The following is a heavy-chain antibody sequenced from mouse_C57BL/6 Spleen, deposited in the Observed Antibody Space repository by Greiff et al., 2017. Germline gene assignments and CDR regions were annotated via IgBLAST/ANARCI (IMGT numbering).Heavy chain of an antibody. J-gene: IGHJ2*01. CDR1: GYTFTSYW. Sequence: QVQLQQPGAELVKPGASVKLSCKASGYTFTSYWMQWVKQRPGQGLEWIGEIDPSDSYTNYNQKFKGKATLTVDTSSSTAYMQLSSLTSEDSAVYYLARSGYYSNYGRYYFDYWGQGTTLTVSS. V-gene: IGHV1-50*01. D-gene: IGHD2-5*01. CDR2: IDPSDSYT. CDR3: ARSGYYSNYGRYYFDY.